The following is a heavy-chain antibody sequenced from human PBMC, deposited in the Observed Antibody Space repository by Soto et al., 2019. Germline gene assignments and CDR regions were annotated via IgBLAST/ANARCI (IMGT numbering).Heavy chain of an antibody. J-gene: IGHJ3*01. Sequence: HLQESGPGLVKPSGTLSLTCDVSGGSISSSSWWTWVRQSPGKGLEWIGEIYHAGSPNYYPSFQSRVTILADKSKNHFSLRLTSVTAADTAIYYCARGLSFRGDFDVWGQGTTVTVSS. CDR2: IYHAGSP. CDR3: ARGLSFRGDFDV. V-gene: IGHV4-4*02. D-gene: IGHD2-21*02. CDR1: GGSISSSSW.